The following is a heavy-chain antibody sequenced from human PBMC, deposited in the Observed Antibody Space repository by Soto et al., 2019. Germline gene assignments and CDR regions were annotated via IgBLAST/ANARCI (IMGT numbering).Heavy chain of an antibody. D-gene: IGHD3-3*01. V-gene: IGHV4-30-4*01. CDR3: FWSGYNIDY. CDR2: IFFSGST. CDR1: GGSISSGDYF. J-gene: IGHJ4*02. Sequence: PSETLSLTCTVSGGSISSGDYFWSWIRQPPGKGLEWIGYIFFSGSTYYNPSLKSRLTISLDTSRNQFSLRLSSMTAADTAVYYDFWSGYNIDYWGQGTLVTVSS.